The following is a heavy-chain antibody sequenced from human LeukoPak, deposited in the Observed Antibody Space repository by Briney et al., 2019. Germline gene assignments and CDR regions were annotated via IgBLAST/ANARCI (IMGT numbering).Heavy chain of an antibody. CDR3: ARGKWLHDGNYYYYMDV. CDR2: IYDSGST. D-gene: IGHD6-19*01. J-gene: IGHJ6*03. CDR1: GASISGSGYY. V-gene: IGHV4-39*07. Sequence: NASETLSLTCTVSGASISGSGYYWGWIRQPPGKGLEWIGNIYDSGSTYYNPSLKSRVTISVDTSKNQFSLKLSSVTAADTAVYYCARGKWLHDGNYYYYMDVWGKGTTVTISS.